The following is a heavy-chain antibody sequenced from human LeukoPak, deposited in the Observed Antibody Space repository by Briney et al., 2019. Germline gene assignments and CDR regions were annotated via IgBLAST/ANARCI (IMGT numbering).Heavy chain of an antibody. J-gene: IGHJ4*02. V-gene: IGHV4-34*01. CDR2: INHSGST. CDR1: GGSFSGYY. Sequence: PSGTLSLTCAAYGGSFSGYYWSWIRQPPGKGLEWIGEINHSGSTNYNPSLKSRVTISVDTSKYQLSLKLSSVTAADTAVYYCARGPRGATGTSRYFDYWGQGTLVTVSS. CDR3: ARGPRGATGTSRYFDY. D-gene: IGHD1-26*01.